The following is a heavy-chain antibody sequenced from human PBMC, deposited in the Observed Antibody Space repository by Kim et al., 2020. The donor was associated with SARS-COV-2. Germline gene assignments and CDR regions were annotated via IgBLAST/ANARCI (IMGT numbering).Heavy chain of an antibody. J-gene: IGHJ4*02. V-gene: IGHV1-69*13. D-gene: IGHD2-15*01. CDR3: AKKEIVGPLDY. CDR1: GGTFGTYT. Sequence: SVKVSCKASGGTFGTYTITWVRQAPGQGLEWMGGIIPIFGTPDYAQNFQGRVTIGADESTKTVYMELSSLRAEDTAVYYCAKKEIVGPLDYWGQGTLVTVSS. CDR2: IIPIFGTP.